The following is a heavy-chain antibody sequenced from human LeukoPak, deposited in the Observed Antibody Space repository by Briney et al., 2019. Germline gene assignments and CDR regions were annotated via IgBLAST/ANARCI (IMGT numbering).Heavy chain of an antibody. CDR3: ARHSNGIAAANDY. D-gene: IGHD6-25*01. CDR1: GYSFTTYW. V-gene: IGHV5-51*01. J-gene: IGHJ4*02. Sequence: GESLKISCKGSGYSFTTYWIGWVREMSGKGLEWMGSIYPGDSDTRYSPSFQGQVTISADKSISTAYLQWSSLKASDTAMYYCARHSNGIAAANDYWGQGTLVTVSS. CDR2: IYPGDSDT.